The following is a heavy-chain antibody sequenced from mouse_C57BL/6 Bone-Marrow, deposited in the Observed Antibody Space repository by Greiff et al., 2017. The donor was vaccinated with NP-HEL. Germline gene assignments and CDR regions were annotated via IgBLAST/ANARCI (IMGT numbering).Heavy chain of an antibody. J-gene: IGHJ1*03. V-gene: IGHV1-85*01. CDR3: ARLGYGSSYVSYWYFDV. CDR2: IYPRDGST. D-gene: IGHD1-1*01. Sequence: QVQLQQSGPELVKPGASVKLSCKASGYTFTSYDINWVKQRPGQGLEWIGWIYPRDGSTQYNEKFKGKATLTVDTSSSTAYMELHSLTSEDSAVYFCARLGYGSSYVSYWYFDVWGTGTTVTVSS. CDR1: GYTFTSYD.